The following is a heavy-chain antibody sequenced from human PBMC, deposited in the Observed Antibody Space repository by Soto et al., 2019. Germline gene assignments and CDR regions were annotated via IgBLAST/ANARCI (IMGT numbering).Heavy chain of an antibody. CDR1: GYTLTELS. CDR3: AGNIAARLRWWGFGGSDYYYGMDV. V-gene: IGHV1-24*01. CDR2: FDPEDGET. J-gene: IGHJ6*02. Sequence: ASVKVSCKVSGYTLTELSMHWVRQAPGKGLEWMGGFDPEDGETIYAQKFQGRVTMTEDTSTDTAYMELSSLRSEDTAVYYCAGNIAARLRWWGFGGSDYYYGMDVWGQGTTVTVSS. D-gene: IGHD6-6*01.